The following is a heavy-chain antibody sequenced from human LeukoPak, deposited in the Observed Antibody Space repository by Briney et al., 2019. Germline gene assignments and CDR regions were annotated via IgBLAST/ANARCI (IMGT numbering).Heavy chain of an antibody. V-gene: IGHV5-51*01. D-gene: IGHD2-21*01. Sequence: GESLKISCKGSGYSFTSYWIGWVRQMPGKGLEWMGIIYPGDSDTRYSPSFQGQVTISADKSISTAYLQWSSLKASDTAMYCCARHRRTSGGVVAFDIWGQGTMVTVSS. J-gene: IGHJ3*02. CDR3: ARHRRTSGGVVAFDI. CDR2: IYPGDSDT. CDR1: GYSFTSYW.